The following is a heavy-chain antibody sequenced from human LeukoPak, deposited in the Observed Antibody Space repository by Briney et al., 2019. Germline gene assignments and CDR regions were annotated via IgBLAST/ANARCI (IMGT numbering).Heavy chain of an antibody. Sequence: GRSLRLSCAASGFTFSSYAMHWVRQAPGKGLEWVAVISYDGSNKYYADSVKGRFTISRDNSKNTLYLQMNSLRAEDTAVYYCAKVYGFGYYYYYMDVWGKGTTVTVSS. V-gene: IGHV3-30-3*01. CDR2: ISYDGSNK. D-gene: IGHD2-2*02. J-gene: IGHJ6*03. CDR1: GFTFSSYA. CDR3: AKVYGFGYYYYYMDV.